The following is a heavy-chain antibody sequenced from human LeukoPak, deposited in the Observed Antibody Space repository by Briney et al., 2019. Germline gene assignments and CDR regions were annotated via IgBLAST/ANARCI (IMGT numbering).Heavy chain of an antibody. CDR1: GFTFSSYW. J-gene: IGHJ4*02. V-gene: IGHV3-7*01. Sequence: GGSLRLSCAASGFTFSSYWMSWVRQAPGKGLEWVANIKQDGSEKYYVDSVKGRFTISRDNAKNSLYLQMNSLRAEDTAVYYCARVRNTVVTDFDYWGQGTLVTVSS. D-gene: IGHD4-23*01. CDR3: ARVRNTVVTDFDY. CDR2: IKQDGSEK.